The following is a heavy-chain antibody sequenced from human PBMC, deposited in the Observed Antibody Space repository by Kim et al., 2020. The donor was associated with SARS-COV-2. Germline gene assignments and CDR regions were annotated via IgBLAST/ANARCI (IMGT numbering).Heavy chain of an antibody. Sequence: SETLSLTCTVSGGSISSYHWSWIRQAPGKGLEWIGYINYGGSTDYNPSLKSRVTISVDMSKNQFSLKLSSVTAADTAVYYCTRLRCPGKRVFYHSGVLYGFYLDYWGQGTLVSVSS. CDR2: INYGGST. V-gene: IGHV4-59*01. CDR3: TRLRCPGKRVFYHSGVLYGFYLDY. D-gene: IGHD3-22*01. J-gene: IGHJ4*02. CDR1: GGSISSYH.